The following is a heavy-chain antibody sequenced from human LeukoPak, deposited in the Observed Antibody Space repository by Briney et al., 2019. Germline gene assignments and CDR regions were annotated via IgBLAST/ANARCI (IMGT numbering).Heavy chain of an antibody. J-gene: IGHJ4*02. Sequence: ASVKVSCKASGYTFTGYYMHWVRQAPGQGLEWMGWINPNSGGTNYAQKFQGRVTMTRDTSISTAYMELSRLRSDDTAVYYCARDRSTDMYYDFSYWGQGTLVTVS. CDR3: ARDRSTDMYYDFSY. CDR1: GYTFTGYY. D-gene: IGHD3-3*01. CDR2: INPNSGGT. V-gene: IGHV1-2*02.